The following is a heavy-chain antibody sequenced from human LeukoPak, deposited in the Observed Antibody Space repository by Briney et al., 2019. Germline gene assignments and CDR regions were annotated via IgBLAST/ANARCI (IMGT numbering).Heavy chain of an antibody. CDR1: GFTFSSYA. CDR3: AKAGSSGYLSYFDY. J-gene: IGHJ4*02. V-gene: IGHV3-23*01. D-gene: IGHD3-22*01. CDR2: ISGSGGST. Sequence: GGSLRLSCAASGFTFSSYAMSWVRQAPGKGLEWVSAISGSGGSTYYADSVKGRFTISRDNSKNTLYLQMSSLRAEDTAEYYCAKAGSSGYLSYFDYWGQGTLVTVSS.